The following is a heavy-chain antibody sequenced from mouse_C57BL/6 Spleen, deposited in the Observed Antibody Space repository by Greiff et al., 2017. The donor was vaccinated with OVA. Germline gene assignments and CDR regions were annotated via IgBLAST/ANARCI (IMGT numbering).Heavy chain of an antibody. CDR1: GYSITSGYY. CDR3: AKDFGSSYWYFDV. J-gene: IGHJ1*03. CDR2: ISYDGSN. D-gene: IGHD1-1*01. Sequence: EVQLQQSGPGLVKPSQSLSLTCSVTGYSITSGYYWNWIRQFPGNKLEWMGYISYDGSNNYNPSLKNRISITRDTSKNQLFLKLNSVTTEDTATYYCAKDFGSSYWYFDVWGTGTTVTVSS. V-gene: IGHV3-6*01.